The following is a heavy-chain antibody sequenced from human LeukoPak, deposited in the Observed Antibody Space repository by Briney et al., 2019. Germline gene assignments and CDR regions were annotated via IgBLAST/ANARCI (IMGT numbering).Heavy chain of an antibody. V-gene: IGHV3-23*01. J-gene: IGHJ4*02. Sequence: GGTLRLSCVASGFMFNSYGMSWVRQAPGKGLEWVSGITGSTRSTYYADSVKGRFTISRDNSKNTLYLQMNSLRAEDTAVYYCAKDSQWFGEEDYYFDYWGQGTLVTVSS. CDR3: AKDSQWFGEEDYYFDY. CDR1: GFMFNSYG. CDR2: ITGSTRST. D-gene: IGHD3-10*01.